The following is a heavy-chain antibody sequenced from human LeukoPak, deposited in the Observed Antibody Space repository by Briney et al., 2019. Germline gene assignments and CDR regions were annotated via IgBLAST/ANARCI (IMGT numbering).Heavy chain of an antibody. Sequence: PSETLSLTCTVSGGSISSYYWSWIRQPPGKGLEWIGYIYYSGSTNYNPSLKSRVTISVDTSKNQFSLKLSSVTAADTAVYYCVGRDSSGYYGVNFDYWGQGTLVTVSS. J-gene: IGHJ4*02. V-gene: IGHV4-59*01. D-gene: IGHD3-22*01. CDR2: IYYSGST. CDR3: VGRDSSGYYGVNFDY. CDR1: GGSISSYY.